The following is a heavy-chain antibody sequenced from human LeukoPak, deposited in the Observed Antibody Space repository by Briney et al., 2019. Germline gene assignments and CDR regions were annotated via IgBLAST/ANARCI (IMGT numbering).Heavy chain of an antibody. Sequence: ESLKISCKDSGYSFTSYWIGWVRQMPGKGLEWMGIIYPGDSGTTYSPSFQGQVTISADKSISTAYLRWSSLKASDTAMYYCARRSGEYRGDAFDIWGQGTMVTVSS. CDR3: ARRSGEYRGDAFDI. J-gene: IGHJ3*02. CDR2: IYPGDSGT. D-gene: IGHD7-27*01. V-gene: IGHV5-51*01. CDR1: GYSFTSYW.